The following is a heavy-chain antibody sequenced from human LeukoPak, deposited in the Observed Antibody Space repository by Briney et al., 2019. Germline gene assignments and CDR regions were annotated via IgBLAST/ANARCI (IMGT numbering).Heavy chain of an antibody. CDR3: ARDDCSTTPCYAY. CDR1: GFTFTNYG. V-gene: IGHV3-33*01. D-gene: IGHD2-2*01. Sequence: GGSLRLSCTASGFTFTNYGINWVRQAPGKGLEWVAAIWYDGSKTSYTDSVKGRFTVSRDISKNTVYLQMNGLKAEDTAVYYCARDDCSTTPCYAYWGQGTLVTVSS. J-gene: IGHJ4*02. CDR2: IWYDGSKT.